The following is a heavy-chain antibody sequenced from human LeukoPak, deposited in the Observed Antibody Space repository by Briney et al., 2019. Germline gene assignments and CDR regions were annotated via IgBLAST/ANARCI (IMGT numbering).Heavy chain of an antibody. CDR3: AKVRYYDILTGYFDY. Sequence: PGGSLRLSCEASGFTFNTHAMIWVRQAPGKGLEWVSAISGSGGSTYYADSVKGRFTISRDNSKNTLYLQMNSLRAEDTAVYYCAKVRYYDILTGYFDYWGQGTLVTVSS. CDR1: GFTFNTHA. D-gene: IGHD3-9*01. V-gene: IGHV3-23*01. CDR2: ISGSGGST. J-gene: IGHJ4*02.